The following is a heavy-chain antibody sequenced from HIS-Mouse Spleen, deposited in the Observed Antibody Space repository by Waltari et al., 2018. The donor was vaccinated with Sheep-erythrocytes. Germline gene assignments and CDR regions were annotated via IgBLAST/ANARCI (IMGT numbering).Heavy chain of an antibody. V-gene: IGHV4-39*01. Sequence: QLQLQESGPGLVKPSETLSLTCTVSGGSISSSSYYWVWIRQPPGTGLEWIESIYYSGSTYYNPSLKSRVTISVDTSKNQFSLKLSSVTAADTAVYYCARLYYYDSSGYYFDYWGQGTLVTVSS. D-gene: IGHD3-22*01. CDR1: GGSISSSSYY. J-gene: IGHJ4*02. CDR2: IYYSGST. CDR3: ARLYYYDSSGYYFDY.